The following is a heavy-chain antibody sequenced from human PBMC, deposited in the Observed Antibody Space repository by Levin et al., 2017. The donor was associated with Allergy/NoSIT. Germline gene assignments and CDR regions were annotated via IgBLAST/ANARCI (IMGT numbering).Heavy chain of an antibody. J-gene: IGHJ6*02. V-gene: IGHV3-21*01. Sequence: PGGSLRLSCAASGILFSSYDMNWVRQAPGKGLEWVSSISAGGNYIYYADSVKGRFTISRDNAKNSLFLQMNSLRAEDTAVYYCASWAMYHYDRSAFDYFYYAMDGWGQGPTVTVAS. CDR2: ISAGGNYI. D-gene: IGHD3-22*01. CDR3: ASWAMYHYDRSAFDYFYYAMDG. CDR1: GILFSSYD.